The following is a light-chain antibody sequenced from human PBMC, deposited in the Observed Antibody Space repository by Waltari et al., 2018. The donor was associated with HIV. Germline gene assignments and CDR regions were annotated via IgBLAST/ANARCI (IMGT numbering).Light chain of an antibody. CDR2: DVF. J-gene: IGLJ2*01. CDR3: SSYTTTNTII. CDR1: SSDLGAYEY. V-gene: IGLV2-14*03. Sequence: QSALTQPASVSGSPGQSITISSTGTSSDLGAYEYVSWYRQHPDKAPQLLIYDVFYRPSGVSHRFSGSKSGNTASLTISGLQAEDEAVYSCSSYTTTNTIIFGGGTKLTVL.